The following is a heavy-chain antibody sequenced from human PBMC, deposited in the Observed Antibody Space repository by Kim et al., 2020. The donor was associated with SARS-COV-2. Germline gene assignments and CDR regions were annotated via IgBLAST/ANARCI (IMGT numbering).Heavy chain of an antibody. Sequence: GGSLRLSCAASGVTFSSYWMAWVRQAPGKGLEWVAYINQDTSVMSYVYSLKGRFSIFRDNAKNSLYLQINSLRVEDTALYYCAEVGYNDYEFDYRGQDTL. CDR2: INQDTSVM. CDR1: GVTFSSYW. V-gene: IGHV3-7*03. D-gene: IGHD5-12*01. CDR3: AEVGYNDYEFDY. J-gene: IGHJ4*02.